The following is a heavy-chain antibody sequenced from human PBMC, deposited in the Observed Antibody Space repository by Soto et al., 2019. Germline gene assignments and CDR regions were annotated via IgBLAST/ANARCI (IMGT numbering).Heavy chain of an antibody. CDR1: GDSVSSNSAA. CDR2: TSYRSKWYN. J-gene: IGHJ4*02. V-gene: IGHV6-1*01. D-gene: IGHD3-22*01. Sequence: SPTLSLPCAISGDSVSSNSAAWNWIRQSPSRGLEWLGRTSYRSKWYNDYAVSVKSRLTINPDTSKNQFSLQLNYVTPEDTAVYYCACVSPVRYHDSRGYFAYWGQGPLVTVSS. CDR3: ACVSPVRYHDSRGYFAY.